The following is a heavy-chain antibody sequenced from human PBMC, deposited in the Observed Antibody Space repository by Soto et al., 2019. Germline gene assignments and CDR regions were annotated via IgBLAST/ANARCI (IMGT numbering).Heavy chain of an antibody. Sequence: GGSLRLSCAASGFTFSSYAMSWVRHAPGKGLEWVSAISGSGGSTYYADSVKGRFTISRDNSKNTLYLQMNSLRAEDTAVYYCAKSIGAPFYCSGGSCYPGSFGYWGQGPLVAVSS. J-gene: IGHJ4*02. V-gene: IGHV3-23*01. CDR1: GFTFSSYA. D-gene: IGHD2-15*01. CDR3: AKSIGAPFYCSGGSCYPGSFGY. CDR2: ISGSGGST.